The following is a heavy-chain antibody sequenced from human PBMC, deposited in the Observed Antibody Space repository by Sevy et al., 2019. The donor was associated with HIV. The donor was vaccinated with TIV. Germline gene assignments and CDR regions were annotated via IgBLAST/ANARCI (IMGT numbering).Heavy chain of an antibody. J-gene: IGHJ4*02. CDR1: GFTFSKYS. D-gene: IGHD2-8*01. Sequence: GGSLRLSCAASGFTFSKYSMIWVRQPPGKGLEWVSTLSFGCGEINYADSVKGRLTISRVNSKSSVYLEMNNLRPEDTAVYYCAREGCTKPHDYWGQGTLVTVSS. CDR3: AREGCTKPHDY. CDR2: LSFGCGEI. V-gene: IGHV3-23*01.